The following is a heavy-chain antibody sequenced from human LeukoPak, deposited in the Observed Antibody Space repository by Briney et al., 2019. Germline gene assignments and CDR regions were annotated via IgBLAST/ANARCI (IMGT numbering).Heavy chain of an antibody. CDR3: ARERLPRGGDYWYFDI. Sequence: ASVKVSCKASGGTFNTNGITWVRQAPGEGLEWMGGIIPALRTANFAPKFQGRVTMTTDESTTTVYMDLTSLRSEDTAMHFCARERLPRGGDYWYFDIWGRGTLVTVSS. CDR2: IIPALRTA. J-gene: IGHJ2*01. D-gene: IGHD3-10*01. V-gene: IGHV1-69*05. CDR1: GGTFNTNG.